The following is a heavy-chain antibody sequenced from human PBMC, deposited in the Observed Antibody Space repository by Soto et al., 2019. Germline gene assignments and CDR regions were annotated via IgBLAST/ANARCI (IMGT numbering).Heavy chain of an antibody. J-gene: IGHJ4*02. CDR1: GDTFSTFA. Sequence: QVQLVQSEAEVKKPGSSVKVSCKASGDTFSTFAINWVRQAPGQGLEWMGGIIPILDTAKYAQKFQGRVTITADTSTSTAYMDLSSLRSEDTAVYYCARDYSPYYYHSSGFSYFDYWGQGTLVTVSS. CDR3: ARDYSPYYYHSSGFSYFDY. CDR2: IIPILDTA. D-gene: IGHD3-22*01. V-gene: IGHV1-69*06.